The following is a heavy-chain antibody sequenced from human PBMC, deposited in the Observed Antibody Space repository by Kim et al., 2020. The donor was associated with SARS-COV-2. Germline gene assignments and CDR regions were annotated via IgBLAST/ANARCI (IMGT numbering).Heavy chain of an antibody. D-gene: IGHD6-19*01. CDR1: GFTFSSYG. CDR2: ISYDGSNK. J-gene: IGHJ4*02. Sequence: GGSLRLSCAASGFTFSSYGMHWVRQAPGKGLEWVAVISYDGSNKYYADSVKGRFTISRDNSKNTLYLQMNSLRAEDTAVYYCAKTSSGWLTVPFHFDYWGQGTLVTVSS. CDR3: AKTSSGWLTVPFHFDY. V-gene: IGHV3-30*18.